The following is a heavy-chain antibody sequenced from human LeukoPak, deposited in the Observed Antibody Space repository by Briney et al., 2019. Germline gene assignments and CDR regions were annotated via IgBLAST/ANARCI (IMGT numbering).Heavy chain of an antibody. D-gene: IGHD3-10*01. CDR2: ISWNSGSI. CDR1: GFTFDDYA. Sequence: GGSLRLSCAASGFTFDDYAMHWVRQAPGKGLEWVSGISWNSGSIGYADSVKGRFTISRDNAKNSLYLQMNSLRAEDTALYYCAKGVYPYGSGGYFDYWGQGTLVTVSS. J-gene: IGHJ4*02. V-gene: IGHV3-9*01. CDR3: AKGVYPYGSGGYFDY.